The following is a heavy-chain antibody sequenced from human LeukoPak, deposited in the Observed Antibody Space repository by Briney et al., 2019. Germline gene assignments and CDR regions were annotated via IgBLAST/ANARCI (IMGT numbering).Heavy chain of an antibody. CDR3: AREGPPVFDP. CDR2: IYTSGST. V-gene: IGHV4-61*02. CDR1: GGSISSGSYY. Sequence: PSETLSLTCTVSGGSISSGSYYWSWIRQPAGKGLEWIGRIYTSGSTNYNPSLKSRVTISVDTSKNQFSLKLSSVTAADTAVYYCAREGPPVFDPWGQGTLVTVSS. J-gene: IGHJ5*02.